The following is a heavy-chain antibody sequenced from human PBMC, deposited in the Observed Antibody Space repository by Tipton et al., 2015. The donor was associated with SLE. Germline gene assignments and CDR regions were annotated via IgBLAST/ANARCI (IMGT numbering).Heavy chain of an antibody. D-gene: IGHD6-13*01. CDR1: GFTFNNYA. CDR3: AKPGDQLIRCCGAFDI. V-gene: IGHV3-23*01. J-gene: IGHJ3*02. Sequence: GSLRLSCAASGFTFNNYAMSWVRQAPGKGLEWVSGISQSADGTYYADSVKGRFTISRDNAKKTLYLQMNSLRAEDSAVYYCAKPGDQLIRCCGAFDIWGQGIMVTVSS. CDR2: ISQSADGT.